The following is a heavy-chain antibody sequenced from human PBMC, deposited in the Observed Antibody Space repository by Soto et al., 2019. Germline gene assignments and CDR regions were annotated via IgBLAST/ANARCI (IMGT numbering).Heavy chain of an antibody. Sequence: SETLSLTCSVSGGSISSSSYYWGWIRQPPGKGLEWIGSMYYGESPYYNPSLKSPVSISADTSKNQFSLKLRSVTAADTAVYYCARQSLSNSVYFDFWGQGTRVT. D-gene: IGHD6-6*01. CDR3: ARQSLSNSVYFDF. J-gene: IGHJ4*02. CDR1: GGSISSSSYY. CDR2: MYYGESP. V-gene: IGHV4-39*01.